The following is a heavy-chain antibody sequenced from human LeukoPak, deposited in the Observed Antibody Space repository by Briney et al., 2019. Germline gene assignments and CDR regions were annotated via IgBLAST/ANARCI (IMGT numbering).Heavy chain of an antibody. D-gene: IGHD4-11*01. CDR2: ISGSGGST. Sequence: GGSLRLSCAASGFTFSSYAMSWVRQAPGKGLEWVSAISGSGGSTYYADSVKGRFTISRDNSKNTLYLQMNSLRAEDTAVYYCAKEPVRLQLSGNWFDPWGQGTLVTVSS. V-gene: IGHV3-23*01. J-gene: IGHJ5*02. CDR3: AKEPVRLQLSGNWFDP. CDR1: GFTFSSYA.